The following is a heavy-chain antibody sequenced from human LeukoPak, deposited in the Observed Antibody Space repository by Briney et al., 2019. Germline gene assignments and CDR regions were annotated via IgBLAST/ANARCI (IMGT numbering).Heavy chain of an antibody. CDR1: GGTFSSYA. CDR3: AKGVWSRSGWYYLDY. Sequence: ASVKVSCKASGGTFSSYAISWVRQAPGQGLEWMGGIIPIFGTANYAQKFQGRVTITADESTSTAYMELSSLRSEDTAMYYYAKGVWSRSGWYYLDYWGQGTLVTVSS. CDR2: IIPIFGTA. D-gene: IGHD6-19*01. V-gene: IGHV1-69*01. J-gene: IGHJ4*02.